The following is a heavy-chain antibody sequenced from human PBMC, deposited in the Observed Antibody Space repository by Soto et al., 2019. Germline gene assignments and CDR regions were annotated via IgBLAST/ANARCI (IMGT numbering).Heavy chain of an antibody. CDR2: ISYNGINK. Sequence: PGGSLRLSCAASGFTFTDYAMHWVRQAPGGGLEWVAVISYNGINKYYADSVKGRFTISRDNSKNTLDLQMNSLRGEDTAVYYCTRVYSSVWTYCFDSWGQGALVTVSS. CDR1: GFTFTDYA. D-gene: IGHD6-19*01. J-gene: IGHJ4*02. CDR3: TRVYSSVWTYCFDS. V-gene: IGHV3-30-3*01.